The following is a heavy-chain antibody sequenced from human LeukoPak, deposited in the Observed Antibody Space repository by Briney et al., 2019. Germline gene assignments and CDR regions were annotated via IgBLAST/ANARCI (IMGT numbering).Heavy chain of an antibody. D-gene: IGHD6-13*01. V-gene: IGHV3-21*01. Sequence: PGGSLRLSCAASGFTFSNYDMNWVRQPPGKGLEWVSSISSISTYIYYADSVKGRFTISRDNARNSLYLRMNSLRAEDTAVYYCAREGGSSWYLPYFDYWGQGTLVTVSS. CDR3: AREGGSSWYLPYFDY. CDR1: GFTFSNYD. CDR2: ISSISTYI. J-gene: IGHJ4*02.